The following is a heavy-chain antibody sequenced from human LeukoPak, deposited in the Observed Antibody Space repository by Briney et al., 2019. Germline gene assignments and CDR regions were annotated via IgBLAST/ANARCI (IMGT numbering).Heavy chain of an antibody. CDR3: ARRLQAAGTVNWFDP. V-gene: IGHV4-59*08. Sequence: PSETLSLTCTVSGGSISSYYWSWIRQPPGKGLEWIGYIYYSGSTNYNPSLKSRVTISVDTSKNQFSLKLSSVTAADTAVYYCARRLQAAGTVNWFDPWGQGTLVTVPS. J-gene: IGHJ5*02. CDR1: GGSISSYY. D-gene: IGHD6-19*01. CDR2: IYYSGST.